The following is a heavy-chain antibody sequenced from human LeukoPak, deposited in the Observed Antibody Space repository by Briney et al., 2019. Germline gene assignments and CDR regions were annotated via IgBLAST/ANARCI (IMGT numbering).Heavy chain of an antibody. CDR2: IYHSGST. J-gene: IGHJ4*02. CDR3: ARVGLDY. V-gene: IGHV4-38-2*02. Sequence: SETLSLTCTVSGYSISSGYYWAWIRQPRGKGLEWIRNIYHSGSTYYNPSLKSRGTISVDTSKNQFSLKLSSVTAADTAVYYCARVGLDYWGQGTLVTVSS. CDR1: GYSISSGYY.